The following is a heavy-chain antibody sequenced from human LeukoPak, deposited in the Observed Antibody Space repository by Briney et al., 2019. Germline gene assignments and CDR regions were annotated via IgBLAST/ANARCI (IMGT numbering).Heavy chain of an antibody. CDR1: GFTFSNYA. CDR2: ISGGGGST. Sequence: GSLRLSCAASGFTFSNYAMSWVRQAPGKGLEWVSDISGGGGSTYYGDSVKGRLTISRDSFKYALYVQMNSLRAEDTAVYYCVKRVGYYFDYWGQGTLVTVSS. D-gene: IGHD1-26*01. V-gene: IGHV3-23*01. CDR3: VKRVGYYFDY. J-gene: IGHJ4*02.